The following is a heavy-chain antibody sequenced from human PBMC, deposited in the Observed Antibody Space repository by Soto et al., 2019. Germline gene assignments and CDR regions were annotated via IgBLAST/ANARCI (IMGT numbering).Heavy chain of an antibody. V-gene: IGHV4-31*03. D-gene: IGHD3-3*01. J-gene: IGHJ4*02. CDR1: GGSIISGGYY. CDR3: ARAPPYYDFWSGYPGLFDY. Sequence: TLSLTCTVSGGSIISGGYYWSWIRQHPGKGLEWIGYIYYSGSTYYNPSLKSRVTISVDTSKNQFSLKLSSVTAADTAVYYCARAPPYYDFWSGYPGLFDYWGQGTLVTVSS. CDR2: IYYSGST.